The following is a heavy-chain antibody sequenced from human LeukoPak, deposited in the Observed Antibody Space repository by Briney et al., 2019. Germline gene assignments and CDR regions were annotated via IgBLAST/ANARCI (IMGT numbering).Heavy chain of an antibody. D-gene: IGHD2/OR15-2a*01. CDR2: ISGSGITT. V-gene: IGHV3-23*01. CDR3: AKVYAFAFDY. CDR1: GFTFSTYA. Sequence: GGSLRLSCAASGFTFSTYAMSWVRQAPGKGLEWVSAISGSGITTHFADSVKGRFTISRDNFKNTVSLQMNGLRAEDTAVYYCAKVYAFAFDYWGQGTLVTVSS. J-gene: IGHJ4*02.